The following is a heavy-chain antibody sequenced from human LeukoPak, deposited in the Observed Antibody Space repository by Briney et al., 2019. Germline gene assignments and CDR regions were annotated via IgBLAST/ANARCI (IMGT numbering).Heavy chain of an antibody. D-gene: IGHD1-1*01. J-gene: IGHJ4*02. CDR1: GFTFSSYA. CDR2: ISYDGSNK. V-gene: IGHV3-30-3*01. Sequence: GGSLRLSCAASGFTFSSYAMHWARQAPGKGLEWVAVISYDGSNKYYADSVKGRFTISRDNSKNTLYLQMKSLRSEDTAVYYCARVYNWNSYYFDYWGQGTLVTVSS. CDR3: ARVYNWNSYYFDY.